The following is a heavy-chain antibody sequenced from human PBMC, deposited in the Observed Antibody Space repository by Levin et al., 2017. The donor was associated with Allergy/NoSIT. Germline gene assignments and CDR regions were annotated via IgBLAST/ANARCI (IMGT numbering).Heavy chain of an antibody. CDR2: IIPILGIA. V-gene: IGHV1-69*02. CDR1: GGTFSSYT. Sequence: ASVKVSCKASGGTFSSYTISWVRQAPGQGLEWMGRIIPILGIANYAQKFQGRVTITADKSTSTAYMELSSLRSEDTAVYYCARVGTYYYDSSGYALDYWGQGTLVTVSS. CDR3: ARVGTYYYDSSGYALDY. J-gene: IGHJ4*02. D-gene: IGHD3-22*01.